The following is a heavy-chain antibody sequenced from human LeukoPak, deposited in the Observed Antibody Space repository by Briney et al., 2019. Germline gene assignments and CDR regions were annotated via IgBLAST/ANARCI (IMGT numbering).Heavy chain of an antibody. D-gene: IGHD3-10*01. CDR1: GFTFSSYG. V-gene: IGHV3-30*02. CDR2: IRYDGSNK. Sequence: GGSLRLSCAASGFTFSSYGMHWVRQAPGKGLEWVAFIRYDGSNKYYADSVKGRFTISRDNSKNTLYLQMNSLRAEDTAVYYCAKDQRDEYTMVQYMDVWGKGTTVTISS. J-gene: IGHJ6*03. CDR3: AKDQRDEYTMVQYMDV.